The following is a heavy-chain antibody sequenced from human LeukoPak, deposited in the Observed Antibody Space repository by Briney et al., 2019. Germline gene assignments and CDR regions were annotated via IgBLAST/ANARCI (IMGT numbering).Heavy chain of an antibody. V-gene: IGHV1-2*02. D-gene: IGHD5-18*01. CDR2: INPNSGGT. Sequence: ASVKVSCKASGYTFTGYYMHWVRQAPGQGLEWMGWINPNSGGTNYAQKFQGRVTMTRDTSISTAYMELSRLRSDDTAVYYCAGPRGYSYGFVDYYYMDVWGKGTTVTVSS. CDR1: GYTFTGYY. J-gene: IGHJ6*03. CDR3: AGPRGYSYGFVDYYYMDV.